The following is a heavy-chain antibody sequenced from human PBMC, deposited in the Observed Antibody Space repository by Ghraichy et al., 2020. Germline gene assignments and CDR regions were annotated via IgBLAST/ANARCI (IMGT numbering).Heavy chain of an antibody. CDR2: IWYDGSNK. CDR3: ARGVFPWYFDY. Sequence: GESLNISCAASGFTFSSYGMHWVRQAPGKGLEWVAVIWYDGSNKYYADSVKGRFIISRDNSKNTLYLQMNSLRAEDTAVYYCARGVFPWYFDYWGQGTLVTVSS. V-gene: IGHV3-33*01. J-gene: IGHJ4*02. CDR1: GFTFSSYG.